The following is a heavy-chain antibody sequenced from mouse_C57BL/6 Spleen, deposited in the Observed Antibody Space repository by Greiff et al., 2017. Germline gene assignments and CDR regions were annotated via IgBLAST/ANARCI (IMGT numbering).Heavy chain of an antibody. V-gene: IGHV1-53*01. CDR2: INPSNGGT. CDR1: GYTFTSYW. CDR3: ASPPDYYGSSYRFAY. D-gene: IGHD1-1*01. J-gene: IGHJ3*01. Sequence: QVQLQQPGAELVKPGASVKLSCKASGYTFTSYWMQWVKQRPGQGLEWIGNINPSNGGTNYNEKFKSKATLTVDKSSSTAYMQLSSLTSEDSAVYYCASPPDYYGSSYRFAYWGQGTLVTVSA.